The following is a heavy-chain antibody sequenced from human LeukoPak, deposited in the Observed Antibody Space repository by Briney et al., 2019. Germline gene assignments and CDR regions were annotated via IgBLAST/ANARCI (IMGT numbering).Heavy chain of an antibody. J-gene: IGHJ4*02. CDR1: GFTFSRFS. CDR2: ISSSISTK. V-gene: IGHV3-48*01. Sequence: PGGSLRLSCAASGFTFSRFSMSWVRQAPGKGLERVSYISSSISTKYYAGSVKGRFTISRDNAKNSLYLQMNSLRAEDTALYYCAKAFLYFYDTSALYYFDYWGQGTLVTVSS. CDR3: AKAFLYFYDTSALYYFDY. D-gene: IGHD3-22*01.